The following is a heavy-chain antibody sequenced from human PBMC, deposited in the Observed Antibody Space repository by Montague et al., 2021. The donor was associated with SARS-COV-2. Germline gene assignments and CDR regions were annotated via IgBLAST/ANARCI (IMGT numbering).Heavy chain of an antibody. CDR3: ARDYGDYGSGYYYGMDV. CDR1: GGSISSSSYY. J-gene: IGHJ6*02. D-gene: IGHD4-17*01. V-gene: IGHV4-39*07. CDR2: IYYSGST. Sequence: SETLSLTYTVSGGSISSSSYYWGWIRQPPGKGLEWIGSIYYSGSTYYNPSLKSRVTISVDTSKNQFSLKLSSVTAADTAVYYCARDYGDYGSGYYYGMDVWGQGTTVTVSS.